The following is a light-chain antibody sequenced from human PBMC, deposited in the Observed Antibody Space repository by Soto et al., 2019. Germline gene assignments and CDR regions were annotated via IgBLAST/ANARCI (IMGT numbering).Light chain of an antibody. V-gene: IGKV3-20*01. J-gene: IGKJ1*01. Sequence: EMWITQSSGTLSLSQGQRANLSCRASQSVSSSYLAWYQQKPGQAPRLLIYGASSRATGIPDRFSGSGSGTDFTLTISRLEPEDVAVYYCQQYGSSQTFGQGTKVDIK. CDR2: GAS. CDR3: QQYGSSQT. CDR1: QSVSSSY.